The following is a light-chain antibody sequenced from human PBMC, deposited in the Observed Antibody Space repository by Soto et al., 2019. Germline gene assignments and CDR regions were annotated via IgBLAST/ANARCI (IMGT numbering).Light chain of an antibody. CDR2: GAS. J-gene: IGKJ1*01. CDR3: QQYGSSPCT. Sequence: IVLTQSPGALSLSPGERATLSCRASQSVSSSYLAWYQQKPGQAPRLLIYGASSRATGIPDRFSGSGSGTDFTLTIIRLEPEDFAVYYCQQYGSSPCTFGQGTKVDIK. V-gene: IGKV3-20*01. CDR1: QSVSSSY.